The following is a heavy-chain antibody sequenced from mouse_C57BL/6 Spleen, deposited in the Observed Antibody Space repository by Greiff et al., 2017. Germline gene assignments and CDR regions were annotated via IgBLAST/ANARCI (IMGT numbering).Heavy chain of an antibody. V-gene: IGHV5-16*01. D-gene: IGHD4-1*01. Sequence: EVMLVESEGGLVQPGSSMKLSCTASGFTFSDYYMALVRQVPEKGLEWVANIHYDGSSTYYLDSLQSRFIISRDNAKHILYLQMSSRKSEDTATYYCARGGDWVDYWAQGTTLTVSS. J-gene: IGHJ2*01. CDR2: IHYDGSST. CDR3: ARGGDWVDY. CDR1: GFTFSDYY.